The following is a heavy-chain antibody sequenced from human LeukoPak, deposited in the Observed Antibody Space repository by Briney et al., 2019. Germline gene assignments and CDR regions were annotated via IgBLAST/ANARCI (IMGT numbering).Heavy chain of an antibody. Sequence: PGGSLRLSCAASGFTFSSYSMNWVRQAPGKGLEWVSSISSSSSYIYYADSVKGRFTISRDNAKNSLYLQMNSLRAEDTAVYHCARGGGQWHSDLVRYYYYGMDVWGQGTTVTVSS. D-gene: IGHD6-19*01. CDR2: ISSSSSYI. CDR1: GFTFSSYS. V-gene: IGHV3-21*01. CDR3: ARGGGQWHSDLVRYYYYGMDV. J-gene: IGHJ6*02.